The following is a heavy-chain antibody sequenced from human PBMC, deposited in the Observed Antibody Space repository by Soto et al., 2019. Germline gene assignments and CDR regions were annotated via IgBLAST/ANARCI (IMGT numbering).Heavy chain of an antibody. J-gene: IGHJ6*02. Sequence: SETLSLTCAVYGGSFSCYYWSWIRQPPGKGLEWIGEINHSGSTNYNPSLKSRVTISVDTSKNQFSLKLSSVTAADTAVYYCARGGYYYYYGMDVWGQGTTVTVSS. CDR3: ARGGYYYYYGMDV. CDR1: GGSFSCYY. V-gene: IGHV4-34*01. CDR2: INHSGST.